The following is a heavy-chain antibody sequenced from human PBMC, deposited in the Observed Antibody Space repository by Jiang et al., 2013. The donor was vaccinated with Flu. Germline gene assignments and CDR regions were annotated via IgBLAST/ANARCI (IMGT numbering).Heavy chain of an antibody. J-gene: IGHJ4*02. CDR2: IYHSGST. Sequence: GLVKPSETLSLTCAVSGYSISSGYYWGWIRQPPGKGLEWIGSIYHSGSTYYNPSLKSRVTISVDTSKNQFSLKLSSVTAADTAVYYCARDPYYDSNTIDYWGQGTLVTVSS. CDR3: ARDPYYDSNTIDY. D-gene: IGHD3-22*01. CDR1: GYSISSGYY. V-gene: IGHV4-38-2*02.